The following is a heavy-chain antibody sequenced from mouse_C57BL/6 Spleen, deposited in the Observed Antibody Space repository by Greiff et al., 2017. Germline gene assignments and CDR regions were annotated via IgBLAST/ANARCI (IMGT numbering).Heavy chain of an antibody. CDR1: GYTFTDYE. CDR2: IDPETGGT. Sequence: QVQLKQSGAELVRPGASVTLSCKASGYTFTDYEMHWVKQTPVHGLEWIGAIDPETGGTAYNQKFKGKAILTADKSSSTAYMELRSLTSEDSAVYYCTPICYDYDGFAYWGQGTLVTVSA. V-gene: IGHV1-15*01. D-gene: IGHD2-4*01. J-gene: IGHJ3*01. CDR3: TPICYDYDGFAY.